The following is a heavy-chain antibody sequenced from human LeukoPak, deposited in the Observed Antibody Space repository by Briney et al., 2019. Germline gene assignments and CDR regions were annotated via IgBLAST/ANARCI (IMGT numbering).Heavy chain of an antibody. CDR2: INWNGGST. CDR1: GFTFDDYG. Sequence: PGGSLRLSCAASGFTFDDYGMSWVRQAPGKGLEWVSGINWNGGSTGYADSVKGRFTISRDNAKNSLYLQMNSLRAEDTALYHCARILGWELLGSFGYWGQGTLVTVSS. J-gene: IGHJ4*02. CDR3: ARILGWELLGSFGY. V-gene: IGHV3-20*01. D-gene: IGHD1-26*01.